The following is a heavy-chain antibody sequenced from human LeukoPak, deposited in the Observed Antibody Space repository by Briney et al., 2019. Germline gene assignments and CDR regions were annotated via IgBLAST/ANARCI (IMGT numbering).Heavy chain of an antibody. J-gene: IGHJ4*02. D-gene: IGHD5/OR15-5a*01. V-gene: IGHV3-30*03. CDR1: GFTFSSYG. CDR2: ISYDGSNR. Sequence: QAGGSLRLSCAASGFTFSSYGMHWVRQAPGKGLEWVAVISYDGSNRYYADSVKGRFTISSDNAKNSLYLQMNSLRGEDAAIYYCARMSGVWIFDYWGQGTLVTVSS. CDR3: ARMSGVWIFDY.